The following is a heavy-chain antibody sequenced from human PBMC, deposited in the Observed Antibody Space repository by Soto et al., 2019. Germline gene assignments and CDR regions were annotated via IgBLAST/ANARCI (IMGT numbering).Heavy chain of an antibody. CDR3: ATCRSTSCRQYYYFDY. CDR1: GGTLSSYA. CDR2: IIPIFGTA. J-gene: IGHJ4*02. D-gene: IGHD2-2*01. V-gene: IGHV1-69*06. Sequence: SVKVSCKASGGTLSSYAISWVRQAPGQGLEWMGGIIPIFGTANYAQKFQGRVTITADKSTSTAYMELSRLRSDDTAVYYCATCRSTSCRQYYYFDYWGQGTLVTVSS.